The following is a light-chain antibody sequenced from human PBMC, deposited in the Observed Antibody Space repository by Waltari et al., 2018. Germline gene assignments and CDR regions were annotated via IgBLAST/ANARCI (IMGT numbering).Light chain of an antibody. CDR2: KAC. CDR3: QHKDT. V-gene: IGKV1-5*03. CDR1: PSISSW. Sequence: DIQMTQSPSTLSASVGDRVTITCRASPSISSWLAWYQQKPGKAPKLLIYKACSVESGVPSRFSGSGSGTEFTLTISSLQPDDFATYYCQHKDTFGQGTKLEIK. J-gene: IGKJ2*01.